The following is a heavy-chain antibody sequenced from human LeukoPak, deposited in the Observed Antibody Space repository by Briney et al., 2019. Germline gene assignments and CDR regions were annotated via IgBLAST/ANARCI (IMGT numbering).Heavy chain of an antibody. CDR2: IRYDGSNK. D-gene: IGHD3-3*01. J-gene: IGHJ4*02. V-gene: IGHV3-30*02. Sequence: GGSLRLSCAASGFTFSSYGMHWVRQAPGKGLEWVAFIRYDGSNKYYADSVKGRFTISRDNSKNTLYLQMNSLRAEDTAVYYCAKDRFLESVPDYWGQGTLVTVSS. CDR3: AKDRFLESVPDY. CDR1: GFTFSSYG.